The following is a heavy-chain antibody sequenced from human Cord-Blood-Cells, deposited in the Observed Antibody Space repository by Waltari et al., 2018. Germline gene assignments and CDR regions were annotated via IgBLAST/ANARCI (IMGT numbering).Heavy chain of an antibody. Sequence: QVQLQQWGAGLLKPSETLSLTCAVYGGSSSGYYWSWIRQPPGMGLEWIGEINHSGSTTYNPCLKRRFTISVDTSKNQFSLKLSSVTAADTAVYYCARGYRITIFGVVIARYGMDVWGQGTTVTVSS. J-gene: IGHJ6*02. CDR3: ARGYRITIFGVVIARYGMDV. D-gene: IGHD3-3*01. CDR1: GGSSSGYY. CDR2: INHSGST. V-gene: IGHV4-34*01.